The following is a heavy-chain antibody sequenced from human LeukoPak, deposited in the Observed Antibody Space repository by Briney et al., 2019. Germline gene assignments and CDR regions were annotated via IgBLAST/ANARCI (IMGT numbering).Heavy chain of an antibody. Sequence: PSETLCFTCTVSGASISSYYWSWIRQPPGKGLECIGYIYNSGSTNYNPSLKSRVSISVDTSKNQFSLKLSSVTAADTAVYYCARSAIDGFDIWGQGTMVTVSS. CDR2: IYNSGST. D-gene: IGHD6-25*01. CDR1: GASISSYY. V-gene: IGHV4-59*08. J-gene: IGHJ3*02. CDR3: ARSAIDGFDI.